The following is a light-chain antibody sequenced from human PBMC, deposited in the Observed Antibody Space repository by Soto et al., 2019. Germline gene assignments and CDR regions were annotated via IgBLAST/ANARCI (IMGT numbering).Light chain of an antibody. CDR2: DST. Sequence: DIVLTQTPLSLPATPGEPASISCRSSQSIHTSLAWYQQKPGQPPRLVVYDSTLRANGVPDRFGGSRSGTEFTLTINNLEPEDFAVYYCQQRNVWPPITFGQGTRLEIK. J-gene: IGKJ5*01. CDR3: QQRNVWPPIT. V-gene: IGKV3-11*01. CDR1: QSIHTS.